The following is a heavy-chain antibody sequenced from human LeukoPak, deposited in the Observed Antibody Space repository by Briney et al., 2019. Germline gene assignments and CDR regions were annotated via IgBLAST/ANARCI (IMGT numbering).Heavy chain of an antibody. Sequence: SVKVSCKASGGTFSSYAISWVRQAPGQGLEWMGRIIPILGIANYAQKFQGRVTITADKSTSTAYMELSSLRSEDTAVYYCAATYDSSGYYRTYFDYWGQGILVTVSS. CDR3: AATYDSSGYYRTYFDY. CDR1: GGTFSSYA. J-gene: IGHJ4*02. CDR2: IIPILGIA. V-gene: IGHV1-69*04. D-gene: IGHD3-22*01.